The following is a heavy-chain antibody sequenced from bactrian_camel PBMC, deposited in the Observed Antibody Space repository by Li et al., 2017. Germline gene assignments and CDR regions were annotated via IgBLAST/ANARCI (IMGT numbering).Heavy chain of an antibody. D-gene: IGHD1*01. V-gene: IGHV3S53*01. CDR3: ATGGRCEMVMWDY. CDR2: ISTIGST. Sequence: VQPGGSLRLSCEGSAYTTGCMGWFRQAPGKEAEGVAAISTIGSTSYADSVKGRFTISKGNAETILYLTMTNLKPEDTAMYYCATGGRCEMVMWDYWGHGTQVTVS. J-gene: IGHJ4*01. CDR1: AYTTGC.